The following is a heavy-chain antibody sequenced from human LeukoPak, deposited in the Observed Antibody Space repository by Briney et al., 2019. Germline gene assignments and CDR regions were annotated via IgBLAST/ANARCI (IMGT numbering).Heavy chain of an antibody. CDR1: GGSINNYY. J-gene: IGHJ3*02. V-gene: IGHV4-59*08. Sequence: SETLSLTCVVSGGSINNYYWSWIRQPPGKGLEWIAYIHSNGNTNYNPSFKSRVTVSVDTSKNQLSLRLTSVAAADTAIYYCARQPGATAAFDIWGQGTMVIVSS. CDR3: ARQPGATAAFDI. D-gene: IGHD4-17*01. CDR2: IHSNGNT.